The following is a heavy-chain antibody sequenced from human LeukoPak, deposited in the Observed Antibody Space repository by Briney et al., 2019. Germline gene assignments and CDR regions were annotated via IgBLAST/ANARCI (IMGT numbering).Heavy chain of an antibody. CDR2: ISGNGGVI. D-gene: IGHD5-24*01. J-gene: IGHJ4*02. V-gene: IGHV3-11*01. CDR3: AKPMTWRWLQTPFVY. CDR1: GFTFSDNY. Sequence: GGSLRLSCAASGFTFSDNYMTWVRQAPGKGLEWLSYISGNGGVIQYADSVKGRFTISRDNAKNSLYLQMNSLRAEDTAVYYCAKPMTWRWLQTPFVYWGQGTLVTVSS.